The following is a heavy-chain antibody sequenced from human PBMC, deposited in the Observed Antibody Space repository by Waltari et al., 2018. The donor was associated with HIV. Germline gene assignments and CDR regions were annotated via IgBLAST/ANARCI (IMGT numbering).Heavy chain of an antibody. J-gene: IGHJ4*02. CDR2: ISGSCAYS. CDR1: GFAYVSYA. V-gene: IGHV3-23*01. Sequence: EVQLLESGGGLVQPGGSRRLSCAASGFAYVSYAMTWVRQSPGGGCGGFSVISGSCAYSFYAASLKGRFSISRDNSKNTVYLQMNNLRAADTAIYYCAKAFSDNTAYYYDFWGRGTRVTVAS. CDR3: AKAFSDNTAYYYDF. D-gene: IGHD3-22*01.